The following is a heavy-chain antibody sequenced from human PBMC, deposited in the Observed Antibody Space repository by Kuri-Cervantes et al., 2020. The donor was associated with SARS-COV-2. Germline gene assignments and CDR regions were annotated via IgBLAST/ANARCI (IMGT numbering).Heavy chain of an antibody. CDR3: ARDGAGAAAGFDP. CDR2: INAGNGNT. V-gene: IGHV1-3*01. Sequence: ASVKVSCKASGYTFTSYAMHWVRQAPGQRLEWMGWINAGNGNTKYSQKFQGRVTITRDTSASTAYMELSSLSSEDTAVYYCARDGAGAAAGFDPWGQGTLVTVSS. D-gene: IGHD6-13*01. J-gene: IGHJ5*02. CDR1: GYTFTSYA.